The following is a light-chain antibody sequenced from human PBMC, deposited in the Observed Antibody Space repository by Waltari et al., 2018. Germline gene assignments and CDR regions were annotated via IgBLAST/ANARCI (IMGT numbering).Light chain of an antibody. J-gene: IGKJ2*03. CDR1: QSLLYSSNNKNY. CDR3: QKYYSTPYS. Sequence: DIVMTQSPDSLAVSLGERVTINCKSSQSLLYSSNNKNYLAWYQQKSGQAPKLLIYWASTRESGVPNRFSGSGSGTDFTLTISGLQAEDVAVYYCQKYYSTPYSFGQGTKVEIK. CDR2: WAS. V-gene: IGKV4-1*01.